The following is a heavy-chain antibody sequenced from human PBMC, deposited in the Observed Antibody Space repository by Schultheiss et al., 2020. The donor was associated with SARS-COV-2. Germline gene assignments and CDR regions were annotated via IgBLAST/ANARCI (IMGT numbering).Heavy chain of an antibody. Sequence: SETLSLTCTVSGGSISSYYWSWIRQPPGKGLGWIGNIYYSGSTNYNPSLKSRVTISVDTSKNQFSLKLSSVTAADTAVYYCASGATAGPFDCWGQGTLVTVSS. CDR2: IYYSGST. CDR1: GGSISSYY. D-gene: IGHD6-13*01. CDR3: ASGATAGPFDC. J-gene: IGHJ4*02. V-gene: IGHV4-59*08.